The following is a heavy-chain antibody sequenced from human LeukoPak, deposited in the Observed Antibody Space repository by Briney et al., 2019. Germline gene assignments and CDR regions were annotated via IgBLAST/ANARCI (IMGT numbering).Heavy chain of an antibody. CDR1: GYTFTSYD. V-gene: IGHV1-8*03. D-gene: IGHD6-6*01. CDR3: ARGASRSFDY. J-gene: IGHJ4*02. Sequence: ASAKVSCKASGYTFTSYDINWVRQATGQGLEWMGWMNPNSGNTGYAQKFQGRVTITRSTSISTAYMELSSLRSEDTALYYCARGASRSFDYWGQGTLVTVSS. CDR2: MNPNSGNT.